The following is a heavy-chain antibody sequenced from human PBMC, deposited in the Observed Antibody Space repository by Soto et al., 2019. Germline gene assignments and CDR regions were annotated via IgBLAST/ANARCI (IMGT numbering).Heavy chain of an antibody. D-gene: IGHD1-26*01. J-gene: IGHJ3*02. CDR1: GFTFSNYA. CDR2: LSGSGGNT. Sequence: EVQLLESGGGVVQPGGSLRLSCAASGFTFSNYAMSWVRQAPGNGLEWVSVLSGSGGNTYYADSVKGRFTISRDNSKNTLYLQMNSLRAEDTAVYYCAKGRYSGSYYAAAFDIWGQGTMVTVSS. CDR3: AKGRYSGSYYAAAFDI. V-gene: IGHV3-23*01.